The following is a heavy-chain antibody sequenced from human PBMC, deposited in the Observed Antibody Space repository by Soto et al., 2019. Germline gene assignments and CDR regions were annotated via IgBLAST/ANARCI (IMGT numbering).Heavy chain of an antibody. Sequence: SETLSLTCTVSGGSISSDDYYWSWIRQPPGKNLKWIVDISYSGSTYYTPTLRGRVTISLDTTKNEVSLKLSSVTAADTAGYNCARRWGTYFDYWGKGTLVSVSS. CDR3: ARRWGTYFDY. D-gene: IGHD7-27*01. J-gene: IGHJ4*02. V-gene: IGHV4-30-4*01. CDR2: ISYSGST. CDR1: GGSISSDDYY.